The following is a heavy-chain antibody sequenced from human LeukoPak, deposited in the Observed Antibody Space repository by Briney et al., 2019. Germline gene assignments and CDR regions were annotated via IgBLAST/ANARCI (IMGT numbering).Heavy chain of an antibody. CDR1: GFTFSSYG. CDR3: AAGYCTTAVCYKGFDY. CDR2: IRYDGTNT. V-gene: IGHV3-30*02. D-gene: IGHD2-8*01. Sequence: GGSLRLSCSASGFTFSSYGMHWVRQAPGKGLDWVAFIRYDGTNTYYADSVKGRFTISRDNSKNTLYLQMNSLRAEDTAVYYCAAGYCTTAVCYKGFDYWGQGTLVTVSS. J-gene: IGHJ4*02.